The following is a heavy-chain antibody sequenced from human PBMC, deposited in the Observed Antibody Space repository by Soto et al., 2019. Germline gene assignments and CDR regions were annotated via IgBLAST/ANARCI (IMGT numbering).Heavy chain of an antibody. CDR1: EYSFTSYW. CDR2: IYPADSDT. Sequence: GESLKISCRGSEYSFTSYWIAWVRQMPGKGLEWMGIIYPADSDTRYSPSFQGQVTISADKSVSTAYLQWSSLKASDTAIYYCARRQGGYCSSTACMGWFDRWGQGTRVTVSS. J-gene: IGHJ5*02. V-gene: IGHV5-51*01. D-gene: IGHD2-2*01. CDR3: ARRQGGYCSSTACMGWFDR.